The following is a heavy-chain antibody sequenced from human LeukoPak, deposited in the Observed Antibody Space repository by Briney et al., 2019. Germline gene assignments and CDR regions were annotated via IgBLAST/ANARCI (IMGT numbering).Heavy chain of an antibody. J-gene: IGHJ4*02. CDR1: GGSISSYY. V-gene: IGHV4-59*01. D-gene: IGHD3-22*01. CDR3: AREGGDYYDSSGLFGY. CDR2: IYYSGST. Sequence: PSETLSLTCTVSGGSISSYYWSWIRQPPGKGLERSGYIYYSGSTNYNPYLKGRVTISVDTSKNKFSLKLSSVTAADTAVYYCAREGGDYYDSSGLFGYWGQGTLVTVSS.